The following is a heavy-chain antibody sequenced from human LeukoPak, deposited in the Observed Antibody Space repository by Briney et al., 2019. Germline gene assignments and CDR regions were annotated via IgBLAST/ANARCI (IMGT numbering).Heavy chain of an antibody. Sequence: SETLSLTCTVSGGSISSYYWSWIRQPPGKGLEWIGYIYYSGSTNYNPSLKSRVTISVDTSKNQFSLKLSSVTAADTAVYYCARHYSGIYPSPREYYFDYWGQGTLVTVSS. CDR1: GGSISSYY. J-gene: IGHJ4*02. D-gene: IGHD1-26*01. CDR2: IYYSGST. CDR3: ARHYSGIYPSPREYYFDY. V-gene: IGHV4-59*08.